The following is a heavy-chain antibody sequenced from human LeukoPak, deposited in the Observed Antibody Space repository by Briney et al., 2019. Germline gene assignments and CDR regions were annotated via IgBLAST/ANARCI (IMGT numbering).Heavy chain of an antibody. CDR1: GYTFTSYG. V-gene: IGHV1-18*01. CDR3: ARVEGSGWNNWFDP. J-gene: IGHJ5*02. CDR2: ISAYNGNT. Sequence: VASVKVSCKASGYTFTSYGISWVRQAPGQGLEWMGWISAYNGNTNYAQKLQGRVTMTTDTSTSTAYMELRSLRSDDTAVYYCARVEGSGWNNWFDPWGQGTLVTVSS. D-gene: IGHD6-19*01.